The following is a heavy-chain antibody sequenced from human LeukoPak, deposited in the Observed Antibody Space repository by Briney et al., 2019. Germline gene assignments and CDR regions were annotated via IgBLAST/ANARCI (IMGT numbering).Heavy chain of an antibody. CDR3: ATDCSNDY. CDR2: ISSGSSTI. V-gene: IGHV3-48*02. D-gene: IGHD4-11*01. J-gene: IGHJ4*02. Sequence: GGSLRLSCAASGFTFSSYSMNWVRQAPGKGLEWVSYISSGSSTIYYPDSVNGRFTISRDNAKNSLYLQMNSLRDDDTAVYYFATDCSNDYWGQGTLVTVSS. CDR1: GFTFSSYS.